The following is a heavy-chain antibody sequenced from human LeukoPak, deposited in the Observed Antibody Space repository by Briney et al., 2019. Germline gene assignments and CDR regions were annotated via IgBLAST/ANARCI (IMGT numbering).Heavy chain of an antibody. CDR1: GFTFSSYA. CDR3: AKDSRPTMVRNYFDY. J-gene: IGHJ4*02. V-gene: IGHV3-23*01. CDR2: ISGSGGST. Sequence: QPGGSLRLSCAASGFTFSSYAMTWVRQAPGKGLEWVSAISGSGGSTYYADSVKGRFTISRDNSKNTLYLQMNSLRAEDTAVYYCAKDSRPTMVRNYFDYWGQGTLVTVSS. D-gene: IGHD3-10*01.